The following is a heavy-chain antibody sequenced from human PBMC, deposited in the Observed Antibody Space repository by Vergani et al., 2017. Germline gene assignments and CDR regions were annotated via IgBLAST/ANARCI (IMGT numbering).Heavy chain of an antibody. D-gene: IGHD1-26*01. CDR1: GASMSSVGYY. CDR3: ARGSGAAGYSGPDS. Sequence: QVQLQESGPGLVKPSQTLSLTCTVSGASMSSVGYYWTRIRQAAGKRLEGIGVILGSGTANYNPSFQGRVSMSVATSKNQFSLALSSVNATDTAVYYCARGSGAAGYSGPDSWGQGTRVTVSS. J-gene: IGHJ4*02. CDR2: ILGSGTA. V-gene: IGHV4-61*02.